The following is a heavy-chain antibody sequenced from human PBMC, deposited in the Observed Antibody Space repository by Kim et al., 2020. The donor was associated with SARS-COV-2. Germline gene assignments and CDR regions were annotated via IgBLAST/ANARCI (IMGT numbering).Heavy chain of an antibody. CDR2: SEK. D-gene: IGHD2-15*01. CDR3: ARGGWRFDP. V-gene: IGHV3-7*03. J-gene: IGHJ5*02. Sequence: SEKYSLDYVKGRFTISRDDAKNSLDLEMNSLKAEDTAVYHCARGGWRFDPWGQGTLVTVSS.